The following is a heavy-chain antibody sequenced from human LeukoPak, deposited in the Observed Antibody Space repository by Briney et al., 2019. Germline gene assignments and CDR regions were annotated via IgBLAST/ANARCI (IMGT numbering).Heavy chain of an antibody. J-gene: IGHJ6*02. CDR1: RYTFTSYG. V-gene: IGHV1-18*01. CDR3: ARDEGCSSTSCYTGGDYYYYYGMDV. Sequence: GSVKVSCMPPRYTFTSYGISWVRHGPQQGLECMGWICAYIGKTKYAQKLQGRVTMTTDTSTSTAYMELRSLRSDDTAVYYCARDEGCSSTSCYTGGDYYYYYGMDVWGQGTTVTVSS. D-gene: IGHD2-2*02. CDR2: ICAYIGKT.